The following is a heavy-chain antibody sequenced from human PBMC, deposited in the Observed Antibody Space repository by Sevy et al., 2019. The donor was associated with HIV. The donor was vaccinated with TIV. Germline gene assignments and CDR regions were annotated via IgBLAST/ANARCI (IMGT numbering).Heavy chain of an antibody. Sequence: GGSLRLSCAASGSTFSSNAMSWVGQAQGRGLEWVPGISGSGGSTYYADSVKGRFTISRDNSKNTLYLQMNSLRAEDTAVYYCAKGGIAARPIDYWGQGTLVTVSS. CDR2: ISGSGGST. D-gene: IGHD6-6*01. CDR3: AKGGIAARPIDY. CDR1: GSTFSSNA. J-gene: IGHJ4*02. V-gene: IGHV3-23*01.